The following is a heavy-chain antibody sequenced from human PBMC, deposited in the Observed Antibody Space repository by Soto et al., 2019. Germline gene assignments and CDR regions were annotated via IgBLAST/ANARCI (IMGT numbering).Heavy chain of an antibody. D-gene: IGHD3-10*01. J-gene: IGHJ4*02. CDR3: AKRFIEYYGSGPHDY. CDR1: GFTFSSYG. Sequence: GGSLRLSCAASGFTFSSYGMHWVRQAPGKGLEWVAVISYDGSNKYYADSVKGRFTISRDNSKNTLYLQMNSLRAEDTAVYYCAKRFIEYYGSGPHDYWGQGTLVTVSS. V-gene: IGHV3-30*18. CDR2: ISYDGSNK.